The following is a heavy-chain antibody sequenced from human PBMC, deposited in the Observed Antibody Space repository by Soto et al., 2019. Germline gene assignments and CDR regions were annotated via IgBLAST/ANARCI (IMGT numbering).Heavy chain of an antibody. CDR2: MNPNSGNT. CDR3: TLPAATEDDAFDI. V-gene: IGHV1-8*01. J-gene: IGHJ3*02. D-gene: IGHD2-2*01. Sequence: ASVKVSCKASGYTFTSYDINWVRQATGQGLEWMGWMNPNSGNTGYAQKFQGRVTMTRNTSISTAYMELSSLRSEDTAVYYCTLPAATEDDAFDIWGQGTMVTVSS. CDR1: GYTFTSYD.